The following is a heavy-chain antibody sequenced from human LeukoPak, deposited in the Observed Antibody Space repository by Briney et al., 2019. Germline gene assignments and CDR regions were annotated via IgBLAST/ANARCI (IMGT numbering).Heavy chain of an antibody. D-gene: IGHD3-10*01. CDR2: INPNSGGT. CDR1: GYTFTGYY. V-gene: IGHV1-2*02. Sequence: ASVKVSCKASGYTFTGYYMHWVRQAPGQGLEWMGWINPNSGGTNYAQKFQGRVTMTRDTSISTAYMELSRLRSDGTAVYYCARRKGITMVRGVKTRDAFDIWGQGTMVTVSS. J-gene: IGHJ3*02. CDR3: ARRKGITMVRGVKTRDAFDI.